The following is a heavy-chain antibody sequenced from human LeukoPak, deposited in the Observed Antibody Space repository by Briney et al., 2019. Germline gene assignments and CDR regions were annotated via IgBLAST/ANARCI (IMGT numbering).Heavy chain of an antibody. J-gene: IGHJ4*02. Sequence: GGSLRLSCAASGFAFSNYGMNWVRQAPGKGLEWVSGITGSGSTTYYADSVKGRFTISRDNSKNTLYLQMNSLRAEDTAVYYCARRSGIAVAGAFDYWGQGTLVTVSS. CDR3: ARRSGIAVAGAFDY. D-gene: IGHD6-19*01. CDR1: GFAFSNYG. V-gene: IGHV3-23*01. CDR2: ITGSGSTT.